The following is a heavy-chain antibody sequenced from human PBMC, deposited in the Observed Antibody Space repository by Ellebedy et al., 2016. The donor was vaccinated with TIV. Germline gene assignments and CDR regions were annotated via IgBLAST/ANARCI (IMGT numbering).Heavy chain of an antibody. CDR3: ARGWRLVPTIDY. V-gene: IGHV1-24*01. CDR1: GYTLTELS. Sequence: ASVKVSXXVSGYTLTELSMRWVRQAPGKGLEWMGGFDPEDGETIYAQKFQGRVTMTEDTSTDTAYMELSSLRSEDTAVYYCARGWRLVPTIDYWGQGTLVTVSS. CDR2: FDPEDGET. D-gene: IGHD5-24*01. J-gene: IGHJ4*02.